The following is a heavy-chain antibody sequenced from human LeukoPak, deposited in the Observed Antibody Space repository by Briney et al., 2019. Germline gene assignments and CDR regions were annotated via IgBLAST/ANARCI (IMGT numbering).Heavy chain of an antibody. D-gene: IGHD4-23*01. CDR2: IIPIFGTA. CDR1: GGTFSSYA. Sequence: SVKVSCKASGGTFSSYAISWVRQAPGQGLEWMGGIIPIFGTANYAQKFQGRVTITADKSTRTAYMELSSLRSEDTAVYYCARGGRATVVTPSFFWFDPWGQGTLVTVSS. V-gene: IGHV1-69*06. CDR3: ARGGRATVVTPSFFWFDP. J-gene: IGHJ5*02.